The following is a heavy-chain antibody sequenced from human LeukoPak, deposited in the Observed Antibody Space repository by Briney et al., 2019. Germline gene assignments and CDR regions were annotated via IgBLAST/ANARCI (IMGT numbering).Heavy chain of an antibody. CDR3: AKQGSGSYYNVDYFDY. CDR1: GFTFSSYA. J-gene: IGHJ4*02. CDR2: ISYDGSNK. V-gene: IGHV3-30*04. D-gene: IGHD3-10*01. Sequence: PGGSLRLSCAASGFTFSSYAMHWVRQAPGKGLEWVAVISYDGSNKYYADSVKGRFTISRDNSKNTLYLQMNSLRAEDTALYYCAKQGSGSYYNVDYFDYWGQGTLVTVSS.